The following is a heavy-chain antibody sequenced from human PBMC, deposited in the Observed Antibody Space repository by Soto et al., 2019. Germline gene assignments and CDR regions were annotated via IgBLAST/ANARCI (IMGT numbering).Heavy chain of an antibody. CDR2: INPNSGGT. J-gene: IGHJ6*02. D-gene: IGHD3-10*01. CDR3: ARADYYGSGSAPVMDV. Sequence: ASVKVSCKASGYTFTGYYMHWVRQAPGQGLEWMGWINPNSGGTNYAQKFQGWVTMTRDTSISTAYMELSRLRSDDTAVYYCARADYYGSGSAPVMDVWGQGTTVTVSS. CDR1: GYTFTGYY. V-gene: IGHV1-2*04.